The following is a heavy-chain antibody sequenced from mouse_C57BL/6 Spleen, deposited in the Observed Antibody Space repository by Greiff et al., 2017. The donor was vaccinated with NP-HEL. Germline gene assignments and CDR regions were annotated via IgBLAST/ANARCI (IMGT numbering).Heavy chain of an antibody. V-gene: IGHV1-80*01. CDR3: ARHGLLWI. CDR1: GYAFSLYW. D-gene: IGHD2-10*01. Sequence: QVHVKQSGAELVKPGASVKISCKASGYAFSLYWMNWAKQRPGTGLEWIGQIYPGDSDTNSNGKFKGKATLTADQSSSTAYMQLSSLTCEDSAVFFCARHGLLWIWGQGTTLTVSS. CDR2: IYPGDSDT. J-gene: IGHJ2*01.